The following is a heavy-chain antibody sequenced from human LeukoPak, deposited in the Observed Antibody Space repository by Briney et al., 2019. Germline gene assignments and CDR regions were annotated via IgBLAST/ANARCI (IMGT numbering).Heavy chain of an antibody. V-gene: IGHV3-23*01. J-gene: IGHJ4*02. CDR3: ARTDYGGHLDY. CDR1: GFTFSNFA. D-gene: IGHD4/OR15-4a*01. Sequence: GGSLRLSCAASGFTFSNFAMSWVRQAPGKGLHWVSTINGGGGSTYYADSVKGRFTISRDNSKNTLYLQMNSLRAEDTAVYYCARTDYGGHLDYWGQGTLVTVSS. CDR2: INGGGGST.